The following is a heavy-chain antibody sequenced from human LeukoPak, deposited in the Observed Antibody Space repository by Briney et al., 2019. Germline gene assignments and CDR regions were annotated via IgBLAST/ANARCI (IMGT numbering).Heavy chain of an antibody. CDR1: GFTFSSYS. CDR3: AREEEYGMDV. CDR2: ISSSGSTI. V-gene: IGHV3-48*01. Sequence: GGSLRLSCAASGFTFSSYSMNWVRRAPGKGQEWVSYISSSGSTIYYADSVKGRFTISRDNAKNSLYLQMNSLRAEDTAVYYCAREEEYGMDVWGQGTTVTVSS. J-gene: IGHJ6*02.